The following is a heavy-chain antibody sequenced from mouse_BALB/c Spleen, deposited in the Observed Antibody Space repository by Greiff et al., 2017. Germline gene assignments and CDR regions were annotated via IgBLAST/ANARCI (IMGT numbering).Heavy chain of an antibody. CDR1: GFNIKDTY. V-gene: IGHV14-3*02. J-gene: IGHJ3*01. D-gene: IGHD1-1*01. Sequence: EVNVVESGAELVKPGASVKLSCTASGFNIKDTYMHWVKQRPEQGLEWIGRIDPANGNTKYDPKFQGKATITADTSSNTAYLQLSSLTSEDTAVYYCAREENYPFSAWFAYWGQGTLVTVSA. CDR3: AREENYPFSAWFAY. CDR2: IDPANGNT.